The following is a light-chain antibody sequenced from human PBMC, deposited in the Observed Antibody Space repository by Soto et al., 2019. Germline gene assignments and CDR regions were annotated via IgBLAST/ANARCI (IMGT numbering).Light chain of an antibody. Sequence: QSVLTQPPSASGTPGQRVTISCSGSNSNIGSNLVTWYQQLPGTAPKCLIYSDNQRPSGVPDRISGSRSGTSASLAISGLQSEDEAEYYCAAWDDSLRGRVFGGGTKVTV. V-gene: IGLV1-44*01. J-gene: IGLJ2*01. CDR2: SDN. CDR3: AAWDDSLRGRV. CDR1: NSNIGSNL.